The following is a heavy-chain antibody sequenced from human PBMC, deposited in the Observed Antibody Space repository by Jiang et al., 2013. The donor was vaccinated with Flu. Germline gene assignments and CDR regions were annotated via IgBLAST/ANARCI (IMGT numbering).Heavy chain of an antibody. Sequence: QTLSLTCAISGDSVSSNTAGWSWIRQSPSRGLEWLGRTYYRSKWYNDYAVSMKGRVTITPDTSKNQFSLQLNSVTPEDTAIYYCARGGGRLDYWGQGTLVTVSS. V-gene: IGHV6-1*01. J-gene: IGHJ4*02. CDR1: GDSVSSNTAG. CDR3: ARGGGRLDY. CDR2: TYYRSKWYN.